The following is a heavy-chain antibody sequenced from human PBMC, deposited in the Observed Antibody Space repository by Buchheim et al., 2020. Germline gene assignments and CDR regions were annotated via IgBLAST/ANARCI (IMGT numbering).Heavy chain of an antibody. V-gene: IGHV3-30-3*01. J-gene: IGHJ6*02. CDR2: ISYDGSNK. D-gene: IGHD3-16*02. Sequence: QVQLVESGGGVVQPGRSLRLSCAASGFTFSSYAMHWVRQAPGKGLEWVAVISYDGSNKYYADSVKGRFTISRDNSKNTLYLQMNSLRAEDTAVYYGAGDLVSFGGVIGRWDYYGIDVWGQGTT. CDR3: AGDLVSFGGVIGRWDYYGIDV. CDR1: GFTFSSYA.